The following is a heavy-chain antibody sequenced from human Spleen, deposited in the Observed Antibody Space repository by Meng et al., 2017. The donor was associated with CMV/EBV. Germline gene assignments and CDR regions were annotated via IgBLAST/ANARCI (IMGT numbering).Heavy chain of an antibody. Sequence: ASVKVSCKASGYTFAGYHIHWLRQAPGEELQWMGWINPDSGGTTYAQKFQGRVIMTRDISTSTVYMELSNLRGDDRAVYYCARDGPHCSVGGCYFDFWGQGSLVTVSS. V-gene: IGHV1-2*02. CDR1: GYTFAGYH. D-gene: IGHD2-15*01. CDR2: INPDSGGT. J-gene: IGHJ4*02. CDR3: ARDGPHCSVGGCYFDF.